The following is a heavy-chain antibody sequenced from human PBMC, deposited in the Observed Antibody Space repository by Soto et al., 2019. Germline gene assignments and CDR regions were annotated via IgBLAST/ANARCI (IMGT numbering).Heavy chain of an antibody. CDR2: ISSNGGST. Sequence: GGSLRLSCAASGFTFSSYAMHWVRQAPGKGLEYVSAISSNGGSTYYANSVKGRFTISRDNSKNTLYLQMGSLRAEDMAVYYCARVIWNYRETDYYYYYMDVWGKGTTVTVSS. V-gene: IGHV3-64*01. CDR3: ARVIWNYRETDYYYYYMDV. CDR1: GFTFSSYA. J-gene: IGHJ6*03. D-gene: IGHD1-7*01.